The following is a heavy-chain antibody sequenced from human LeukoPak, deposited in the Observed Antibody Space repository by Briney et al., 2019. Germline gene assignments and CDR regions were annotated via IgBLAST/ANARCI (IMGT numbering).Heavy chain of an antibody. CDR1: AFTLSGYW. J-gene: IGHJ6*02. CDR2: IKQDGSEK. D-gene: IGHD4-17*01. CDR3: ARDDYGDYGTYYYYGMDV. V-gene: IGHV3-7*01. Sequence: PGGSLSLSCAASAFTLSGYWMSWVRQAPGKGLEWVANIKQDGSEKYYVDSVKGRFTISRDNAKDSLYLQMNSLRAEDTAVYYCARDDYGDYGTYYYYGMDVWGQGTTVTVSS.